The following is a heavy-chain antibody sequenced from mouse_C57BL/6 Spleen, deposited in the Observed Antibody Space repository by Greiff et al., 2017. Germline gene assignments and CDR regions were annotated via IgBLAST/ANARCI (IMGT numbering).Heavy chain of an antibody. Sequence: VQLQQSGAELVRPGASVKLSCTASGFNIKDDYMHWVKQRPEQGLEWIGWIDPENGDTEYASKFQGKATITADTSSNTAYLQLSSLTSEDTAVYYCTTPHYCGSTYFGYWGQGTTLTVSS. J-gene: IGHJ2*01. D-gene: IGHD1-1*01. CDR2: IDPENGDT. V-gene: IGHV14-4*01. CDR3: TTPHYCGSTYFGY. CDR1: GFNIKDDY.